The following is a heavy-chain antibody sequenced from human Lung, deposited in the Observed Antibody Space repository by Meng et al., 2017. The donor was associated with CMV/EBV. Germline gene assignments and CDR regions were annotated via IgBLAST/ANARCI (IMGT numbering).Heavy chain of an antibody. V-gene: IGHV4-34*01. CDR2: INHSGST. J-gene: IGHJ4*02. CDR1: GGSFSGYY. D-gene: IGHD2-21*02. Sequence: QVQLQQWGAGLLKPSETLSLTCAVYGGSFSGYYWSWIRQPPGKGLEWIGEINHSGSTNYNPSLKSRVTISVDTSKNQFSLKLSSVTAADTAVYYCAAIAYCGGDCYSHGADYFDYWGQGTLGTVSS. CDR3: AAIAYCGGDCYSHGADYFDY.